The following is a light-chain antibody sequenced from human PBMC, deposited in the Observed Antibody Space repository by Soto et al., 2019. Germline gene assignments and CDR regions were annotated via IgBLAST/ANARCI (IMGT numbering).Light chain of an antibody. CDR3: SSYAGSNKYVV. J-gene: IGLJ2*01. V-gene: IGLV2-8*01. Sequence: QSALTQPPSASGSPGQSVTISCTGTSSNVGGYNYVSWYQQRSGKAPKLMIYEVSKRPSGVPDRFSGSKSGNTASLTVSGLQAEDEADYYCSSYAGSNKYVVFGGGTKLTVL. CDR2: EVS. CDR1: SSNVGGYNY.